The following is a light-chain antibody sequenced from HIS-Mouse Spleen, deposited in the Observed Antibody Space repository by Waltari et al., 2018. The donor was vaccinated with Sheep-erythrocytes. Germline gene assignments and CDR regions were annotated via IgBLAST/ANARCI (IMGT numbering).Light chain of an antibody. CDR1: SLRSYY. J-gene: IGLJ1*01. CDR2: GKN. Sequence: SSELTQDPAVSVALGQTVRITCQGDSLRSYYASWYQQKPGKAPVLVIYGKNNRPSGIPDSFSGSSSGNTASLTITGAQAEDEADYYCNSRDSSGNHYVFGTGTKVTVL. CDR3: NSRDSSGNHYV. V-gene: IGLV3-19*01.